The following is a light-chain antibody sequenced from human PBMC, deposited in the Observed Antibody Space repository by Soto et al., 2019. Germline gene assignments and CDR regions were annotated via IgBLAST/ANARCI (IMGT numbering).Light chain of an antibody. CDR1: QSVNNAY. J-gene: IGKJ4*01. V-gene: IGKV3-20*01. CDR3: QQYGTSVLT. CDR2: DAS. Sequence: EIVVTQAPGTMSLSPGEIATLSCRASQSVNNAYLAWYQQKPGKAPRLLIYDASKRSTGIPDRFSGSGSGTDFTLTISRLEPEDFAVYYCQQYGTSVLTFGGGTKVEIK.